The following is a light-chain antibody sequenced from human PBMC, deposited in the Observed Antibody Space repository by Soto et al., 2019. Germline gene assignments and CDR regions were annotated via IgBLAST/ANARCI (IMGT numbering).Light chain of an antibody. CDR1: QSVLYSSNNKNY. CDR2: WAS. Sequence: DIVMTQSPDSLAVSLGERATINCKSSQSVLYSSNNKNYLAWYQQKPGQPPKLLIYWASTRESGVPDRFSGSGSGTDFTLPISSLQAEDVAIYYCLQYYSTPSTFGQGTRLEIK. J-gene: IGKJ5*01. CDR3: LQYYSTPST. V-gene: IGKV4-1*01.